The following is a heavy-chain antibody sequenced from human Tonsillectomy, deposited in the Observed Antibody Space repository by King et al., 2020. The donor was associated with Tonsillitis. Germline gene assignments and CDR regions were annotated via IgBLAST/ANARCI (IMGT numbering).Heavy chain of an antibody. CDR2: INPSGGST. D-gene: IGHD5-24*01. CDR1: GYTFTSYY. CDR3: ARGGDGYNIGDDAFDI. J-gene: IGHJ3*02. Sequence: QLVQSGAEVKKPGASVKVSCKASGYTFTSYYMHWVRQAPGQGLEWMGIINPSGGSTSYAQKFQGRVTMTRDTSTSTVYMELSSLRSEDTAVYYCARGGDGYNIGDDAFDIWGQGTMVTVSS. V-gene: IGHV1-46*03.